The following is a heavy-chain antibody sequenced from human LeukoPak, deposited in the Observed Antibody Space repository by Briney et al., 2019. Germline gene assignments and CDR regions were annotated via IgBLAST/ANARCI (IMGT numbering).Heavy chain of an antibody. V-gene: IGHV3-74*01. J-gene: IGHJ6*02. Sequence: GGSLRLSCAASGFTFSSYWMHWVRQAPGKGLVWVSRINSDGSSTTYADSVKGRFTISRDNAKNTLYLQMNSLRAEDTAVYYCARDLTYYDSSGYDYYYYGMDVWGQGTTVTVSS. CDR2: INSDGSST. CDR3: ARDLTYYDSSGYDYYYYGMDV. CDR1: GFTFSSYW. D-gene: IGHD3-22*01.